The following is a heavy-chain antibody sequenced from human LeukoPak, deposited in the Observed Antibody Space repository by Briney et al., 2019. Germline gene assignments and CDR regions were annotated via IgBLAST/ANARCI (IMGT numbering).Heavy chain of an antibody. CDR3: ARDYDFWSGYYGAFDI. CDR2: IYTSGST. Sequence: SETLSLTCTVSGGSISSYYWSWIRQPAGKGLEWIGRIYTSGSTNYNPSLKSRVTMSVDTSKNQFSLKLSSVTAADTAVYYCARDYDFWSGYYGAFDIWGQGTVVTVSS. V-gene: IGHV4-4*07. D-gene: IGHD3-3*01. CDR1: GGSISSYY. J-gene: IGHJ3*02.